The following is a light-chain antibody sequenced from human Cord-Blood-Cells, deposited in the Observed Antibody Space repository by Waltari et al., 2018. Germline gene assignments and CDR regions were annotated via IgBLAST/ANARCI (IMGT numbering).Light chain of an antibody. CDR1: NFGSKS. V-gene: IGLV3-21*04. CDR3: QVWDSGSDHVV. J-gene: IGLJ2*01. Sequence: SYVLTQPPSVSVAPGKTVRMTRRGNNFGSKSGHWYPQKPGQAPVLVIYYDSDRPPGIPERFSGSNSGNTATLTISRVEAGDEADYYCQVWDSGSDHVVFGGGTKLTVL. CDR2: YDS.